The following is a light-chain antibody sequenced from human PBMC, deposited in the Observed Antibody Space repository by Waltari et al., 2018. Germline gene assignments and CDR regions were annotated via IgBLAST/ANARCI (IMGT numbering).Light chain of an antibody. V-gene: IGLV2-11*01. CDR3: CSYAGIFTLYV. J-gene: IGLJ1*01. CDR1: SSDVGGYNY. Sequence: QSALTQPRSVSGSPGQSVTISCTGTSSDVGGYNYVSWYQQHPGKAPKLTIYDVTKRPSGVPDRFSGSKSGNTASLTISGLQAEDEADYYCCSYAGIFTLYVFGAGTKVTVL. CDR2: DVT.